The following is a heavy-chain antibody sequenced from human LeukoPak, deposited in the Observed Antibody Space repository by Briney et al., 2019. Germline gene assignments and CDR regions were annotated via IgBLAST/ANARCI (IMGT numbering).Heavy chain of an antibody. CDR3: AKGGYCTNGVCYELDY. V-gene: IGHV3-23*01. CDR1: GFTFSSYA. D-gene: IGHD2-8*01. J-gene: IGHJ4*02. Sequence: GGSLRLSCAASGFTFSSYAMSWVRQAPGKGLEWVSAISGSGGSTYYADSVKGRFTISRDNSKNTLYLQTNSLRAEDTAVYYCAKGGYCTNGVCYELDYWGQGTLVTVSS. CDR2: ISGSGGST.